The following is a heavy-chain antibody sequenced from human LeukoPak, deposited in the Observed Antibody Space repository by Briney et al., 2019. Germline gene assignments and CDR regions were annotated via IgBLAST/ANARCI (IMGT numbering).Heavy chain of an antibody. V-gene: IGHV3-23*01. CDR2: ISGSGGST. D-gene: IGHD5-18*01. J-gene: IGHJ5*02. CDR3: AKDWVVDTAMGEEDWFDP. CDR1: GFTFSTYA. Sequence: GGSLRLSCVASGFTFSTYAMSWVRQAPGKGLEWVSAISGSGGSTYYADSVKGRFTISRDNSKNTLYLQMNSLRAEDTAVYHCAKDWVVDTAMGEEDWFDPWGQGTLVTVSS.